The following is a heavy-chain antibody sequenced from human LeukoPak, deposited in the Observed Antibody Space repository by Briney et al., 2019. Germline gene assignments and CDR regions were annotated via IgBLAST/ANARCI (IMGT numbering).Heavy chain of an antibody. CDR2: INPNSGGT. CDR3: ATNQYGDYTLGDY. D-gene: IGHD4-17*01. V-gene: IGHV1-2*02. J-gene: IGHJ4*02. CDR1: VYNFTGYY. Sequence: ASVKVSCKACVYNFTGYYLHCVRQAPGQGLEWMGGINPNSGGTNSAQKFQGRVTMTRDTSISTAYMELSTLRSDDTAVYYCATNQYGDYTLGDYWGQGTLVSVSS.